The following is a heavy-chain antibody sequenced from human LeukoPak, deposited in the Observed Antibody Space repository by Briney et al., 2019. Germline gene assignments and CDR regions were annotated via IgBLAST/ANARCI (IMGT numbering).Heavy chain of an antibody. V-gene: IGHV5-51*01. CDR2: IYPGDSNI. CDR1: GYDFTNYW. CDR3: ARTYSSGWMPYDY. J-gene: IGHJ4*02. D-gene: IGHD6-19*01. Sequence: GESLKMSCEASGYDFTNYWIGWVRQKPGKGLEWMGIIYPGDSNIIYSSSFQGQMTISADKSISTAYLQWSSLKASDTAMYYCARTYSSGWMPYDYWGQGTLVTVSS.